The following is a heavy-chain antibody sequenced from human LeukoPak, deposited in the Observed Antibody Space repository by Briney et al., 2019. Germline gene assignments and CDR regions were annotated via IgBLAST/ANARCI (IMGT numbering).Heavy chain of an antibody. D-gene: IGHD6-13*01. J-gene: IGHJ4*02. CDR3: ARGGSSSWYEEFDY. CDR2: INPNSGGT. V-gene: IGHV1-2*02. Sequence: ASVKVSCKASGYTFTSYYMHWVRQAPGQGLEWMGWINPNSGGTNYAQKFQGRVTMTRDTSISTAYMELSRLRSDDTTVYYCARGGSSSWYEEFDYWGQGTLVTVSS. CDR1: GYTFTSYY.